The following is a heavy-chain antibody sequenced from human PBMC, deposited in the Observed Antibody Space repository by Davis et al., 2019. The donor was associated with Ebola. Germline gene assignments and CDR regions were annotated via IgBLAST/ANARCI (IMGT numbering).Heavy chain of an antibody. CDR1: GGSVSSGSYY. J-gene: IGHJ6*02. Sequence: SETLSLTCTVSGGSVSSGSYYWSWIRQPPGKGLEWIGYIYYSGSTNYNPSLKSRVTISVDTSKNQFSLKLSSVTAADTAVYYCARGVDTAMDLYYYYGMDVWGQGTTVTVSS. CDR3: ARGVDTAMDLYYYYGMDV. D-gene: IGHD5-18*01. V-gene: IGHV4-61*01. CDR2: IYYSGST.